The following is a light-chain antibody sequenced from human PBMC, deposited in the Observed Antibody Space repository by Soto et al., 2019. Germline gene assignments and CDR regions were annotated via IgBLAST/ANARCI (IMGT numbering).Light chain of an antibody. CDR2: EGS. Sequence: QSALTQPASVSGAPGQSITLSFTGTSSDVGSYNLVSWYQQHPVKSPKLMIYEGSKRHSRGSNRVSGSKSGNTTSLTISGLQADGEEDDYCSSYAGSSSVVFGGRTKL. CDR3: SSYAGSSSVV. CDR1: SSDVGSYNL. V-gene: IGLV2-23*01. J-gene: IGLJ2*01.